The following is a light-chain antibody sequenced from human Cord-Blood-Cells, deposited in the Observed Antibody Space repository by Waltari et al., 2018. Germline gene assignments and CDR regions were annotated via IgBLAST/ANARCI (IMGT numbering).Light chain of an antibody. J-gene: IGKJ4*01. CDR3: QQRSNWPLT. CDR1: QSVSSY. Sequence: EIVFTHSPATLSLSPVVRATLSCRASQSVSSYLAWYQQKPGQAPRLLIYDASNRATGIPARFSGSGSGTDFTLTISSLEPEDFAVYYCQQRSNWPLTFGGGTKVEIK. V-gene: IGKV3-11*01. CDR2: DAS.